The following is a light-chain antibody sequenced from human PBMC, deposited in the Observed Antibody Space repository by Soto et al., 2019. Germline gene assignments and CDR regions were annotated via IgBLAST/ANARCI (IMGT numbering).Light chain of an antibody. CDR1: TSNIGTFY. CDR3: AAWDDNLTAHV. CDR2: LGD. Sequence: QSVLTQPHSSSSTPGQTVTISGSGSTSNIGTFYVYWYQHLPGTAPKLLIYLGDQRASGVSDRFSGSKSGTSASLAINGLRSDDESASSGAAWDDNLTAHVFGSGTKLTVL. V-gene: IGLV1-47*02. J-gene: IGLJ1*01.